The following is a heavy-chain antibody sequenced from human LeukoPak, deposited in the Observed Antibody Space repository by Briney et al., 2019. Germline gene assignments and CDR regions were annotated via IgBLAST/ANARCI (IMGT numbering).Heavy chain of an antibody. J-gene: IGHJ1*01. Sequence: GGSLRLSCEASGFTFSSHGMHWVRQVPGKGLEWVAVISNDGRNKHYADSVKGRFTISRDSFKNMLYLQMNGLRAEDTAVYYCAKEVSIVVVVDASQRKSEYFQDWGQGTLVTVSS. V-gene: IGHV3-30*18. CDR2: ISNDGRNK. CDR3: AKEVSIVVVVDASQRKSEYFQD. CDR1: GFTFSSHG. D-gene: IGHD2-15*01.